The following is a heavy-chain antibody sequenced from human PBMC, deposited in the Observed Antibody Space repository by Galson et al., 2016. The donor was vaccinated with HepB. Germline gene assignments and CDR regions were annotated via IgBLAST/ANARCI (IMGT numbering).Heavy chain of an antibody. J-gene: IGHJ4*02. D-gene: IGHD3-10*01. V-gene: IGHV1-69*06. CDR3: ARQPTSTSVNYYQLDY. CDR2: IIPITGTT. Sequence: SVKVSCKASGDTFGSHGIDWVRQAPGQGLEWIGGIIPITGTTTYAQKFQGTVRITADKSTITAYLDLSSLGSEDTSMYYCARQPTSTSVNYYQLDYWGQGTLVSVSS. CDR1: GDTFGSHG.